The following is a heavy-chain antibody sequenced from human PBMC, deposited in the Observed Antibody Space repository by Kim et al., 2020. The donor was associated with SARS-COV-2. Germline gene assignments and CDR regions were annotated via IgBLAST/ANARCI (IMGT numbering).Heavy chain of an antibody. J-gene: IGHJ4*02. CDR3: ARVITGTTFGY. V-gene: IGHV1-3*01. Sequence: KYSPKFQGRVTITRDTSASTAYMELSSLRSEDTAVYYCARVITGTTFGYWGQGTLVTVSS. D-gene: IGHD1-7*01.